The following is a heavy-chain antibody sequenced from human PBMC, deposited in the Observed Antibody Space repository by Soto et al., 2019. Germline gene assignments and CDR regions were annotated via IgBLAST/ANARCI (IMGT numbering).Heavy chain of an antibody. V-gene: IGHV4-31*03. CDR2: IYYSGST. J-gene: IGHJ6*02. D-gene: IGHD6-19*01. Sequence: QVQLQESGPGLVKPSQTLSLTCTVSGGSISSGGYYWSWIRQHPGKGLEWIGYIYYSGSTYYNPSLKSRVTIAVDTSKNQFSMKLSSVTAAVTAAYYCARDYLAGYSIGRNYYYYGMDVLGQGTTVTVSS. CDR1: GGSISSGGYY. CDR3: ARDYLAGYSIGRNYYYYGMDV.